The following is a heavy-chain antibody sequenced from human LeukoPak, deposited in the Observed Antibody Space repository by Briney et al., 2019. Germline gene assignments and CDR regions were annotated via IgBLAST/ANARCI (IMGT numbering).Heavy chain of an antibody. D-gene: IGHD3-10*01. J-gene: IGHJ3*02. CDR2: IFYSGST. CDR1: GGSISTSNYY. CDR3: ARSDGYGLVGI. Sequence: SETLSLTCTVSGGSISTSNYYWGWIRQPPGKGLEWIGNIFYSGSTYYSPSLKSRVTISLDTSRDQFSLKLNSVTAADTAVYYCARSDGYGLVGIWGQGTMVTVSS. V-gene: IGHV4-39*07.